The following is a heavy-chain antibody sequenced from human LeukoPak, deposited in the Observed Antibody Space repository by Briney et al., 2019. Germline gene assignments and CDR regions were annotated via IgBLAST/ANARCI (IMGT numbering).Heavy chain of an antibody. CDR1: GGSISSSSYY. D-gene: IGHD5-12*01. V-gene: IGHV4-39*01. Sequence: ASETLSLTCTVSGGSISSSSYYWGWIRQPPGKGLEWIGSIYYSGSTYYNPSLKSRVTISVDTSKNQFSLKLSSVTAADTAVYYCARRADIVATKWVAHYYYYMDVWGKGTTVTVSS. CDR2: IYYSGST. J-gene: IGHJ6*03. CDR3: ARRADIVATKWVAHYYYYMDV.